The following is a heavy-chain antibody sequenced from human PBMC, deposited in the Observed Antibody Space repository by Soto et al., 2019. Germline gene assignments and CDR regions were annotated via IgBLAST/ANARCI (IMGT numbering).Heavy chain of an antibody. CDR3: ATYGDWYGD. D-gene: IGHD2-21*02. Sequence: EAQPVESGGGLVQPGGSLRLSCAASGFTFSSFWMNWVRQVPGKGPVWVAGIKGDGSVTGYADSVRGRFTVSRDNAKNTLFLQMNSLRVDDTAVYYCATYGDWYGDWGQGTLVTVSS. CDR1: GFTFSSFW. CDR2: IKGDGSVT. V-gene: IGHV3-74*01. J-gene: IGHJ4*02.